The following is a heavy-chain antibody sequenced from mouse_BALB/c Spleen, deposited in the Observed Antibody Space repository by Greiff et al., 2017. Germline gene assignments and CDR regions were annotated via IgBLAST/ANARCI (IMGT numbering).Heavy chain of an antibody. D-gene: IGHD2-4*01. V-gene: IGHV1-7*01. CDR3: ARGGDYDEDAMDD. CDR2: INPSTGYT. CDR1: GYTFTSYW. J-gene: IGHJ4*01. Sequence: VQGVESGAELAKPGASVKMSCKASGYTFTSYWMHWVKQRPGQGLEWIGYINPSTGYTEYNQKFKDKATLTADKSSSTAYMQLSSLTSEDSAVYYCARGGDYDEDAMDDWGQGTSVTVSS.